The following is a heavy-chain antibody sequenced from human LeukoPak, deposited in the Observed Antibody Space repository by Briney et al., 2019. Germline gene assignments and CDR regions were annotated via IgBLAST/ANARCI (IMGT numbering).Heavy chain of an antibody. CDR1: GGSISSGSYD. CDR2: IYTSGST. J-gene: IGHJ4*02. V-gene: IGHV4-61*09. Sequence: SETLSLTCTVSGGSISSGSYDWYWIRQPAGKGLEWIGHIYTSGSTDYNPSLKSQVTISVATSKNQFSLKLTSVTAADTAIYYCTKGRGIWGQGTLVTVSS. D-gene: IGHD3-10*01. CDR3: TKGRGI.